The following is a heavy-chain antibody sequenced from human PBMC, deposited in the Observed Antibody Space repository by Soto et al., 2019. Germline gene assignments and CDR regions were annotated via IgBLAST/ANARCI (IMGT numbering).Heavy chain of an antibody. Sequence: GASVKVSCKASGGTFSSYAISWVRQAPGQGLEWMGGIIPIFGTANYAQKFQGRVTITADESTSTAYMELSSLRSEDTAVYYCARPRNDFWSGLGFDYWGQGTLVTVPQ. V-gene: IGHV1-69*13. CDR1: GGTFSSYA. D-gene: IGHD3-3*01. CDR2: IIPIFGTA. CDR3: ARPRNDFWSGLGFDY. J-gene: IGHJ4*02.